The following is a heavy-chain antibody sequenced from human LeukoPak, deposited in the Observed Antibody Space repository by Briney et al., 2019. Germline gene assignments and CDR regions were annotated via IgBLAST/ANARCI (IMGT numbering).Heavy chain of an antibody. CDR1: GFTFSSYA. Sequence: GGSLRLSCAASGFTFSSYAMSWVRQAPGKGLEWVSAISGSGARSYYADSVKGRFTISRDNSKNTLYLQMNSLRAEDTAVYYCAKEDRYGAKNYWGQGTLVTVSS. CDR2: ISGSGARS. J-gene: IGHJ4*02. CDR3: AKEDRYGAKNY. V-gene: IGHV3-23*01. D-gene: IGHD4-17*01.